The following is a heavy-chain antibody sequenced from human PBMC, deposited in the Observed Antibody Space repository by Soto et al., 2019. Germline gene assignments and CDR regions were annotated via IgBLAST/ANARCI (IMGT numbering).Heavy chain of an antibody. J-gene: IGHJ4*02. CDR3: TSRSERGY. Sequence: QVQFVQSGAAVKKPGASVQLSCKTSGYTYTEYAIHWVRQAPGQGLEWMGWINVGNGTAKYSQRVEGRVTMIRDASASTVYMEVGSLDSEDTAVEYFTSRSERGYGGQGTLVTVSS. CDR2: INVGNGTA. CDR1: GYTYTEYA. V-gene: IGHV1-3*01.